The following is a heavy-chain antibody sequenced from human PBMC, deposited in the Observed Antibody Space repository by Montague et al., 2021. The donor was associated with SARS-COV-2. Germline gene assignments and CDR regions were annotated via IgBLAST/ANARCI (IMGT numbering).Heavy chain of an antibody. D-gene: IGHD3-10*01. V-gene: IGHV4-34*01. J-gene: IGHJ5*01. CDR3: ARVNKGYYQYPGGLSWFDP. CDR1: GGSITESS. CDR2: VDPRGGA. Sequence: SETLSLTCAVYGGSITESSWTWIRQVPGKGLEWLGEVDPRGGATHRPSLRDRLTASVDRPKNQVSLSLPSVNAADTAVYFCARVNKGYYQYPGGLSWFDPWGQGTLVIVST.